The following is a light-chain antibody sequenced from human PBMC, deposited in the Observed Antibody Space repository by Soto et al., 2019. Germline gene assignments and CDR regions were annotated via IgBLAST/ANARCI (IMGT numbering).Light chain of an antibody. CDR1: QSINSW. V-gene: IGKV1-5*01. CDR3: QQYDNYSYT. Sequence: DIQMTQSPSTLSASIGDRVTITCRASQSINSWLAWYQQKPGKAPKLLIYDASNLASGVPSRFSGSGSGTEFTLVISSLQPGDFATYYCQQYDNYSYTFGQGTKLEI. CDR2: DAS. J-gene: IGKJ2*01.